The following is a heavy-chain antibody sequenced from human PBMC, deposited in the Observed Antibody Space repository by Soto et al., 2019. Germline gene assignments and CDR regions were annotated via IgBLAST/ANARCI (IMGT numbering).Heavy chain of an antibody. Sequence: QVQLVESGGGVVQPGRSLRLSCAASGFTFSSYGMHWVRQAPGKGLEWVAVIWYDGNNKYYADSVKGRFTISRDNSKNTLYLQMNSLRAEDTAVYYCAREMWFGELMYYFDYWGQGTLVTVSS. CDR3: AREMWFGELMYYFDY. CDR2: IWYDGNNK. D-gene: IGHD3-10*01. J-gene: IGHJ4*02. CDR1: GFTFSSYG. V-gene: IGHV3-33*01.